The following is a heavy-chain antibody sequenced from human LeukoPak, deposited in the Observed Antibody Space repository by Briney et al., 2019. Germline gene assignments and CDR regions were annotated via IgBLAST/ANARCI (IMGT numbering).Heavy chain of an antibody. D-gene: IGHD6-19*01. CDR1: GFTFSSYS. Sequence: GGSLRLSCAASGFTFSSYSMNWVRQAPGKGLEWVSSISSSSSYIYYADSVKGRFTISRDNAKNSLYLQMNSLRAEDTAVYYCARVGSSGSILYFDYWGQGTLVTVSS. CDR3: ARVGSSGSILYFDY. V-gene: IGHV3-21*04. J-gene: IGHJ4*02. CDR2: ISSSSSYI.